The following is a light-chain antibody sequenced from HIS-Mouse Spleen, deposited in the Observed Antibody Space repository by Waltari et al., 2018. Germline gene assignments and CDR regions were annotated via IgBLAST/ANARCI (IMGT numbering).Light chain of an antibody. V-gene: IGLV1-47*01. J-gene: IGLJ3*02. CDR3: AAWDDSLSGPV. Sequence: QSVLTQPPSASGTPGQRVTTPCSGSSSNIGSNYVYRYQQLPGTAPKLLIYRNNQRPSGVPDRFSGSKSGTSASLAISGLRSEDEADYYCAAWDDSLSGPVFGGGTKLTVL. CDR2: RNN. CDR1: SSNIGSNY.